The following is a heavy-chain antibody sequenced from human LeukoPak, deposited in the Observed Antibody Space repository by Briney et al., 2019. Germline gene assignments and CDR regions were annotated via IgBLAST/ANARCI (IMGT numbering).Heavy chain of an antibody. CDR3: ARSADYSNQHNDY. V-gene: IGHV1-2*02. Sequence: ASVKVSCKASGYTFTGYYMHWVRQAPGQGLEWMGWINPNSGGANYAQKFQGRVTMTRDTSISTGYMELSSLRSDDTAVYYCARSADYSNQHNDYWGQGTLVSVSS. D-gene: IGHD4-11*01. CDR1: GYTFTGYY. J-gene: IGHJ4*02. CDR2: INPNSGGA.